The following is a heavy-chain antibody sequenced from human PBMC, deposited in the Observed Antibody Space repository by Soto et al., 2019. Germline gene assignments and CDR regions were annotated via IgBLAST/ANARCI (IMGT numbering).Heavy chain of an antibody. CDR2: IYYSGST. CDR1: GGSISSGDYY. Sequence: QVQLQESGPGLVKPSQTLSLTCTVSGGSISSGDYYWSWIRQPPGKGLEWIGYIYYSGSTYYNPSLKSRVTISVDTSTHQFSLKLSSVTAADTAVYYCARGHPRDGYRIAYWGQGTLVTVSS. V-gene: IGHV4-30-4*01. J-gene: IGHJ4*02. CDR3: ARGHPRDGYRIAY. D-gene: IGHD5-12*01.